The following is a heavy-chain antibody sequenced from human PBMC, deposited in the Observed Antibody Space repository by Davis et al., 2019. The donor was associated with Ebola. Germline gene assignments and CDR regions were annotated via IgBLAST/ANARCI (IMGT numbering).Heavy chain of an antibody. D-gene: IGHD2-21*01. Sequence: SETLSLTCSVSGGSISITNHYWSWIRQPPGKGLEWIGEINHSGSTNYNPSLKSRVTISVDTSKNQFSLKLSSVTAADTAVYYCARGPVWRRWFDPWGQGTLVTVSS. CDR3: ARGPVWRRWFDP. V-gene: IGHV4-39*07. CDR1: GGSISITNHY. J-gene: IGHJ5*02. CDR2: INHSGST.